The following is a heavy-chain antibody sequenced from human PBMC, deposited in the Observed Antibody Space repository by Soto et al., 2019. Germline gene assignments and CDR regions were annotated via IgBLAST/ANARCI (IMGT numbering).Heavy chain of an antibody. Sequence: PSETLSLTCTVSGASIRSTDYYWSWIRQAPGKGLEWIGYVYYTGSTYYNPSLMSRLTISVDTSKNQFSLKLKSVTAADTALYFCARQRTSVVTQAYFDVWGPGSLVTVSS. J-gene: IGHJ4*02. V-gene: IGHV4-30-4*01. CDR3: ARQRTSVVTQAYFDV. CDR1: GASIRSTDYY. D-gene: IGHD2-21*02. CDR2: VYYTGST.